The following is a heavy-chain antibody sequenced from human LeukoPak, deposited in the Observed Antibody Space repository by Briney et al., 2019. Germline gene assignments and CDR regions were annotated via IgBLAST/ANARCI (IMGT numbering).Heavy chain of an antibody. CDR1: GFSFSAVGVG. Sequence: SGPTLVNPTQTLTLTCTFSGFSFSAVGVGVGWIPQPPVGALEWLGVIYENDENLYSSSLQNRLSITKETSRNRVVITIANMAPVDTATYYCAHRHRGVASDIWGQGTMVPVSS. V-gene: IGHV2-5*01. J-gene: IGHJ3*02. CDR2: IYENDEN. CDR3: AHRHRGVASDI. D-gene: IGHD2-15*01.